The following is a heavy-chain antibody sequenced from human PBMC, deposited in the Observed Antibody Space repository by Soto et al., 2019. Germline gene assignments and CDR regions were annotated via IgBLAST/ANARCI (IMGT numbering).Heavy chain of an antibody. D-gene: IGHD1-26*01. CDR3: ARGGFLLWFDP. J-gene: IGHJ5*02. V-gene: IGHV1-69*13. Sequence: SVKVSCKDSGVTFSSYAISWVRQAPGQGLEWMGGIIPIFGTANYAQKFQGRVTITADESTSTAYMELRSLRSDDTAVYYCARGGFLLWFDPWGQGTLVTVSS. CDR1: GVTFSSYA. CDR2: IIPIFGTA.